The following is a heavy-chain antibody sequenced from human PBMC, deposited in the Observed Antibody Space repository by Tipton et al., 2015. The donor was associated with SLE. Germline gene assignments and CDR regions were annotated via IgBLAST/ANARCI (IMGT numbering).Heavy chain of an antibody. J-gene: IGHJ4*02. CDR2: ISSSGSTI. V-gene: IGHV3-48*03. CDR3: ASSWSEGY. CDR1: GFTFSSYE. D-gene: IGHD1-26*01. Sequence: GSLRLSCAASGFTFSSYEMNWVRQAPGKGLEWVSYISSSGSTIYYADSVKGRFTISRDNSKNTLYLQMNSLRAEDTAVYYCASSWSEGYWGQGTLVTVSS.